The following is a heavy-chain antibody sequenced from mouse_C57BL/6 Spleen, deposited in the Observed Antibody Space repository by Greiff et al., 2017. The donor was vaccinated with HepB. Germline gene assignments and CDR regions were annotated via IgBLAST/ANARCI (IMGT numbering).Heavy chain of an antibody. V-gene: IGHV1-64*01. D-gene: IGHD4-1*01. CDR3: ARGTGKGDYYAMDY. Sequence: QVHVKQPGAELVKPGASVKLSCKASGYTFTSYWMHWVKQRPGQGLEWIGMIHPNSGSTNYNEKFKSKATLTVDKSSSTAYMQLSSLTSEDSAVYYCARGTGKGDYYAMDYWGQGTSVTVSS. CDR1: GYTFTSYW. J-gene: IGHJ4*01. CDR2: IHPNSGST.